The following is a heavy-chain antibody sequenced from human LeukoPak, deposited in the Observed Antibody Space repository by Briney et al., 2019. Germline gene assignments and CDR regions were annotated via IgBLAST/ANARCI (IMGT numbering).Heavy chain of an antibody. CDR1: GYTFTSCG. J-gene: IGHJ4*02. CDR3: AIHSGYVPFQIKFDY. D-gene: IGHD5-12*01. Sequence: EASVKVSCKASGYTFTSCGISWVRQDPGQGLEWMGWISAYNGNTNYAQKLQGRVTMTTDTSTSTAYMELRSLRSDDTAVYYCAIHSGYVPFQIKFDYWGQGTLVTASS. V-gene: IGHV1-18*01. CDR2: ISAYNGNT.